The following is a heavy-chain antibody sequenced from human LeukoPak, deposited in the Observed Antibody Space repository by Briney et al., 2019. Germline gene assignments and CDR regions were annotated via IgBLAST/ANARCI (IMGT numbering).Heavy chain of an antibody. CDR1: GFTFSSYW. CDR3: ARGGAFCGGDCYQIDY. J-gene: IGHJ4*02. D-gene: IGHD2-21*02. V-gene: IGHV3-74*01. CDR2: IHSDGSST. Sequence: GGSLRLSCAASGFTFSSYWMHWVRQAPAKGLVWVSRIHSDGSSTTYADSVKGRFTISRDNAKNTLYLQMNSLKAEDTAVYYCARGGAFCGGDCYQIDYWGQGTLVIVSS.